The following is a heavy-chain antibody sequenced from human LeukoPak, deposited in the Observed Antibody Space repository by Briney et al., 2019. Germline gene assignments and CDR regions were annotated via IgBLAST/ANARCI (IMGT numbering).Heavy chain of an antibody. CDR3: ARGYTAGWIPYDY. Sequence: SETLSLTCTVSGGSMNSNSYYWGWIRQPPGEGLEWIGSFHYTGSTYYNPSLTSRVTISADTSKNQFSLKLSSVAAADTAVYYCARGYTAGWIPYDYWGQGTLVTVSS. CDR2: FHYTGST. D-gene: IGHD5-18*01. CDR1: GGSMNSNSYY. J-gene: IGHJ4*02. V-gene: IGHV4-39*01.